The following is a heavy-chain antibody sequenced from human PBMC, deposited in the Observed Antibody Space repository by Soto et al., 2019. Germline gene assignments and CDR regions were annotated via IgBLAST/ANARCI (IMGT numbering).Heavy chain of an antibody. V-gene: IGHV3-33*01. CDR3: ARGDTLPGY. J-gene: IGHJ4*02. CDR1: GFSFSRYG. D-gene: IGHD3-10*01. Sequence: QVQLVESGGGVVQPGRSLRLSCATSGFSFSRYGMHWVRQAPGKGLEWVAIISYDGSNKYYADSVKGRFTISRDNSKNTLYLRMNSLRAEDTAVYYCARGDTLPGYWGQGTLVTVSS. CDR2: ISYDGSNK.